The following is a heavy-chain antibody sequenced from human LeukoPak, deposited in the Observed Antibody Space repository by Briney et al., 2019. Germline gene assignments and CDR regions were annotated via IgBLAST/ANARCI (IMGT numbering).Heavy chain of an antibody. CDR1: GYSFSSYC. V-gene: IGHV1-46*01. Sequence: ASVKVYCKASGYSFSSYCMHWVRQAPGQGLEWMGIINPSGGSTTYAQKFRDRVTMTRDTSTTTVYMELSSLKSEDTAVYYCARWIGTTGLDYWGQGTLVTVSS. D-gene: IGHD1-1*01. CDR3: ARWIGTTGLDY. J-gene: IGHJ4*02. CDR2: INPSGGST.